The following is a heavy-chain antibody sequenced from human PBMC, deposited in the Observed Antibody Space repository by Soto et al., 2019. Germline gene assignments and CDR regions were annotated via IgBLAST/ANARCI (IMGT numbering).Heavy chain of an antibody. D-gene: IGHD3-3*01. CDR1: GGSISSSSYY. J-gene: IGHJ4*02. CDR2: IYYSGST. Sequence: SETLSLTCTVSGGSISSSSYYWGWIRQPPGKGLEWIGSIYYSGSTYYNPSLKSRVTISVDTSKNQFSLKLSSVTAADTAVYYCARHYDFWSGSQFDYWGQGTLVTVSS. V-gene: IGHV4-39*01. CDR3: ARHYDFWSGSQFDY.